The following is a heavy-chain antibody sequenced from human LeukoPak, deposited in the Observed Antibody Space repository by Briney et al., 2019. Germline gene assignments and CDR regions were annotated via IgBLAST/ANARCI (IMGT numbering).Heavy chain of an antibody. V-gene: IGHV3-21*04. CDR1: GYTFSSYT. CDR2: ISGSSYYI. CDR3: AREFNYYGSGSPNR. Sequence: GSLRLSCVASGYTFSSYTINWVRQTPGKGLEWVSSISGSSYYIYYADSVKGRFTISRDNSKNTLYLQMNSLRAEDTAVYYCAREFNYYGSGSPNRWGQGTLVTVSS. J-gene: IGHJ4*02. D-gene: IGHD3-10*01.